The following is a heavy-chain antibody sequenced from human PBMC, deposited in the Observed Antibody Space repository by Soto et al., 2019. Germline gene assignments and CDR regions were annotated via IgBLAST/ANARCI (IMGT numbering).Heavy chain of an antibody. Sequence: SVKVSCKASGGTFSSYAISWVRQAPGQGLEWTGGIIPIFGTANYAQKFQGRVTITADKSTSTAYMELSSLRSEDTAVYYCARESYDSSGYYYNMDVWGQGTTVTVSS. CDR3: ARESYDSSGYYYNMDV. CDR1: GGTFSSYA. J-gene: IGHJ6*02. D-gene: IGHD3-22*01. V-gene: IGHV1-69*06. CDR2: IIPIFGTA.